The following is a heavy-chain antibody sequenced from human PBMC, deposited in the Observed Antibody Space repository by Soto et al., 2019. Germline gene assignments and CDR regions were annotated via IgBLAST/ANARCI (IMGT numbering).Heavy chain of an antibody. D-gene: IGHD6-19*01. CDR1: GGSISSYY. CDR3: ARTSLAGTGYLDY. CDR2: IYYSGST. J-gene: IGHJ4*02. Sequence: SETLSLTCTVSGGSISSYYWSWIRQPPGKGLEWIGYIYYSGSTNYNPSLKSRVTISVDTSKNQFSLKLSSVTAADTAVYYCARTSLAGTGYLDYWGQGTLVTVSS. V-gene: IGHV4-59*01.